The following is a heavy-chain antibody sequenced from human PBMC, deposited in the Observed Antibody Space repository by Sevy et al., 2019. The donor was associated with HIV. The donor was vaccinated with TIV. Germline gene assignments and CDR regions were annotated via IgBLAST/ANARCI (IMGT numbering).Heavy chain of an antibody. CDR1: GFTFRRYS. V-gene: IGHV3-21*01. CDR3: VRDGGCSSTSCLLYFDY. J-gene: IGHJ4*02. Sequence: VGSLRLSCAASGFTFRRYSMNWVRQAPGKGLEWVSSISSSSSYIYYTDSVKGRFTISRDNAKNSLYLQMNSLRAEDTAVYYCVRDGGCSSTSCLLYFDYWGQGTLVTVSS. D-gene: IGHD2-2*01. CDR2: ISSSSSYI.